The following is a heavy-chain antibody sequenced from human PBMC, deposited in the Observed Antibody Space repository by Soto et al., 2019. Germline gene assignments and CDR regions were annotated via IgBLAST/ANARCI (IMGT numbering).Heavy chain of an antibody. Sequence: SVKVSCKASGGTFSSLDINWVRQAPGQGLEWMGGIIPISETTNYAQIFQGRVSIVADKSTSTAYMELSRLTSEDTAIYYCARNYGGIHLWPNYFDYWVQGTQVTVSS. J-gene: IGHJ4*02. CDR3: ARNYGGIHLWPNYFDY. CDR2: IIPISETT. D-gene: IGHD5-18*01. V-gene: IGHV1-69*06. CDR1: GGTFSSLD.